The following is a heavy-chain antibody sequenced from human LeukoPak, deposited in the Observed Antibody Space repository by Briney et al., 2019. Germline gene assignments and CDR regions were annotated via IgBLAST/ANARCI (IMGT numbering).Heavy chain of an antibody. D-gene: IGHD3-10*01. CDR1: GFTFSSYS. V-gene: IGHV3-21*01. Sequence: GGSLRLSCAASGFTFSSYSMNWVRQAPGKGLEWVSSISSSSYIYYADSVKGRFTISRDNAKNSLYLQMNSLRAEDTAVYYCARDLKGGYYYGSGSYYIYGMGVWGKGTTVTVSS. CDR3: ARDLKGGYYYGSGSYYIYGMGV. CDR2: ISSSSYI. J-gene: IGHJ6*04.